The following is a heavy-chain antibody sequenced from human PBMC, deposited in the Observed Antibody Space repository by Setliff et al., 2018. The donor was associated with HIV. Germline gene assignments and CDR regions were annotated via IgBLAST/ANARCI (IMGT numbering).Heavy chain of an antibody. Sequence: PSETLSLTCTVSGGSISSGGYPWSWIRQHPGKGLEWIGYIFYSGSTYNNPSLKSRVTISVDTSKNQFSLKLSSVTAADTAVYYCARGWDSTVDYWGQGTLVTVSS. J-gene: IGHJ4*02. CDR2: IFYSGST. D-gene: IGHD6-13*01. CDR1: GGSISSGGYP. V-gene: IGHV4-31*03. CDR3: ARGWDSTVDY.